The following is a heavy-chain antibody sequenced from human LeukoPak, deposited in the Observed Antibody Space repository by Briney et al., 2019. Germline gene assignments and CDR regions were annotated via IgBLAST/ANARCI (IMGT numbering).Heavy chain of an antibody. D-gene: IGHD2-15*01. V-gene: IGHV3-23*01. CDR1: GFTISSYG. Sequence: QPGGSLRLSCAASGFTISSYGVSWVRQAPGEGVEWVSPIDGRGGRTYYADSVRSRFTPSRDNSKNTLYLQMNRLRAEDTGVYSCAKDVAHRQGYMDVWGKGTTVTVSS. CDR2: IDGRGGRT. CDR3: AKDVAHRQGYMDV. J-gene: IGHJ6*04.